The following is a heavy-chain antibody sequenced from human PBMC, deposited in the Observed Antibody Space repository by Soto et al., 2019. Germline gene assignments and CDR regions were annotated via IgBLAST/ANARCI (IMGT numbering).Heavy chain of an antibody. V-gene: IGHV3-21*01. CDR2: ISSSGSHI. D-gene: IGHD3-16*01. CDR1: GFTFSSYS. CDR3: AREQALTTMNTRYYYGLDV. Sequence: GGSLRLSCEASGFTFSSYSMNWVRQTPGKGLEWVSSISSSGSHIYYADSVKGRFTISRDNAKNTLYLQVNSLRAEDTAVYYCAREQALTTMNTRYYYGLDVWGQGTTVTVSS. J-gene: IGHJ6*02.